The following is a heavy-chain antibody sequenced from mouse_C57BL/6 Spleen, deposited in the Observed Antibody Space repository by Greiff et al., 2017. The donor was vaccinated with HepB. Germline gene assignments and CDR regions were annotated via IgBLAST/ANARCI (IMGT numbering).Heavy chain of an antibody. CDR3: ANGYYPYYYAMDY. J-gene: IGHJ4*01. CDR1: GFTFSDYG. D-gene: IGHD2-3*01. Sequence: EVKLVESGGGLVKPGGSLKLSCAASGFTFSDYGLHWVSQAPEKGLEWVAYISSGSSTIYYADTVKGRFTISRDNAKNTLFLQMTILRSEDTAMYYCANGYYPYYYAMDYWGQGTSVTVSS. CDR2: ISSGSSTI. V-gene: IGHV5-17*01.